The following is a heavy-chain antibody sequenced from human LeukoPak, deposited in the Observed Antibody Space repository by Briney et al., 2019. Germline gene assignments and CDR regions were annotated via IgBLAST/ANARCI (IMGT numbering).Heavy chain of an antibody. J-gene: IGHJ4*02. CDR1: GFSFRSYW. V-gene: IGHV3-7*01. CDR2: IKQDGSEK. Sequence: PGGSLRLSCAASGFSFRSYWMSWVRQAPGKGLEWVANIKQDGSEKYYVDSVRGRFTISRDNAKNSLYLQMNSLRAEDTAVYYCARAHPPSSEYWGQGTLVTVSS. CDR3: ARAHPPSSEY.